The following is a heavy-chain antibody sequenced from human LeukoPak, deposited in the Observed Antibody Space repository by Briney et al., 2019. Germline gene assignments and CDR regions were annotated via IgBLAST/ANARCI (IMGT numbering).Heavy chain of an antibody. J-gene: IGHJ4*02. V-gene: IGHV3-74*01. CDR3: ATARNFRFEY. D-gene: IGHD1-7*01. CDR2: MNGEGTTI. CDR1: GLTFRTTW. Sequence: GGSLRLSCATSGLTFRTTWMHWVRQAPGKGLMWVSRMNGEGTTIDYADSVKGRFTVSRDYAKNTLFLQMNNLRTEDTALYFCATARNFRFEYWGQGSLVIVSS.